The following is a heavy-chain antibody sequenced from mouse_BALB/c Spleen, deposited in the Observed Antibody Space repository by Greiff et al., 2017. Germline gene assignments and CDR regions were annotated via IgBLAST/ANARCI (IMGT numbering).Heavy chain of an antibody. CDR2: IWAGGST. J-gene: IGHJ4*01. CDR1: GFSLTSYG. Sequence: VKLQESGPGLVAPSQSLSITCTVSGFSLTSYGVHWVRQPPGKGLEWLGVIWAGGSTNYNSALMSRLSISKDNSKSQVFLKMNSLQTDDTAMYYCAREYGNHGAMDYWGQGTSVTVSS. CDR3: AREYGNHGAMDY. D-gene: IGHD2-10*02. V-gene: IGHV2-9*02.